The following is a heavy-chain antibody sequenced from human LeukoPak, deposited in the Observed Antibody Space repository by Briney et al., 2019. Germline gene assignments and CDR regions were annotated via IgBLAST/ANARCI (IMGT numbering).Heavy chain of an antibody. CDR2: IYHSGST. J-gene: IGHJ4*02. V-gene: IGHV4-30-2*01. CDR1: GGSISSGAYY. D-gene: IGHD6-19*01. Sequence: SQTLSLTCTASGGSISSGAYYWSWIRQPPGKGLEWIGYIYHSGSTYYNPSLKSRVTISLDMSKNQFSLRLNSVTAADTAVYYCATVRYSSGWYVADYWGQGTLVTISS. CDR3: ATVRYSSGWYVADY.